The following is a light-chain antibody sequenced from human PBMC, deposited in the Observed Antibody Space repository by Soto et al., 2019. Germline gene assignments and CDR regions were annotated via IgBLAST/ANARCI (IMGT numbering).Light chain of an antibody. V-gene: IGKV1-5*03. Sequence: DIQMTQSPSTLSASVGDRVTITCRASQSISTWLAWYQQKPGKAPKLLIYKASSLESGVPSRFSGSGSGTEFTLTISSLQPDDSANYYCQQYNSYSTFGQGTKVEIK. J-gene: IGKJ1*01. CDR1: QSISTW. CDR3: QQYNSYST. CDR2: KAS.